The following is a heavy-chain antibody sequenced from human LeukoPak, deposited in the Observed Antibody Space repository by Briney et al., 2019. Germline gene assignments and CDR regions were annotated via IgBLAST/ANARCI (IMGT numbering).Heavy chain of an antibody. V-gene: IGHV4-59*07. J-gene: IGHJ4*02. Sequence: SDTLSLTCTVSGGSLSRYYWSWIRQPPGKGLEWIGYIYYSGSTNYNPSLKSRVTISVDTSKNQLSLKLSSVTAADTAVYYCARTRDSSGFIYPDYWGQGTLVTVSS. CDR2: IYYSGST. D-gene: IGHD3-22*01. CDR3: ARTRDSSGFIYPDY. CDR1: GGSLSRYY.